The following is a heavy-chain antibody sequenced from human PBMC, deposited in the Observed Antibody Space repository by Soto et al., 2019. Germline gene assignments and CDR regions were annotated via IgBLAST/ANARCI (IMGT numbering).Heavy chain of an antibody. CDR3: AKKGGGDYILGY. D-gene: IGHD4-17*01. Sequence: QITLKESGPTLVKPTQTLTLTCTFSGFSLSTNGVGVGWIRQPPGKALEWLALIYWDDSKEYSPSLNSRLTITKDTSRNQVVLTMTNMDPVDTATYYCAKKGGGDYILGYWGQGTLVTVSS. J-gene: IGHJ4*02. CDR1: GFSLSTNGVG. V-gene: IGHV2-5*02. CDR2: IYWDDSK.